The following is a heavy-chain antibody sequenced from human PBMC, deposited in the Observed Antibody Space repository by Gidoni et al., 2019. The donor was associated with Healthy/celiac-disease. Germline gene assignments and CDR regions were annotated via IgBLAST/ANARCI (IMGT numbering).Heavy chain of an antibody. Sequence: EVQLVESGGGLVQPGGSLRLACAASGFTFRRYAMSWVRQAPGKGLEWVSAISGSGGSTYYADSVKGRFTISRDNSKNTLYLQMNSLRAEDTAVYYCAKKPQGPNYYYYGMDVWGQGTTVTVSS. CDR2: ISGSGGST. J-gene: IGHJ6*02. V-gene: IGHV3-23*04. CDR3: AKKPQGPNYYYYGMDV. CDR1: GFTFRRYA.